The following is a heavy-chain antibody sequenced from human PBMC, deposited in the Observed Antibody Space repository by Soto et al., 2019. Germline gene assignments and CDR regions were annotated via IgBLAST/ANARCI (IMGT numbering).Heavy chain of an antibody. J-gene: IGHJ3*02. Sequence: ASVKVSCKASGYTFTGYYMHWVRQAPGQGLEWMGWINPNSGGTNYAQKFQGRVTMTRDTSISTAYMGLSRLRSDDTAVYYCAREIVVVPAAMRQYAFDIWGQGTMVTVSS. D-gene: IGHD2-2*01. CDR2: INPNSGGT. CDR3: AREIVVVPAAMRQYAFDI. CDR1: GYTFTGYY. V-gene: IGHV1-2*02.